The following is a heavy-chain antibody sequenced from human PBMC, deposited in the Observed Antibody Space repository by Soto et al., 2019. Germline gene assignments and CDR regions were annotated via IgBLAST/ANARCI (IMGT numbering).Heavy chain of an antibody. Sequence: PGGSLRLSCSASGFPFRSSAMHWIRQAPGKGLQWVTFISFDGSKEYYADSVRGRFTISRDNSKNTLDLQMDNLKVEDTAIYYCARDRDGFGVWGPGTTVTVAS. J-gene: IGHJ6*02. V-gene: IGHV3-30*01. CDR2: ISFDGSKE. CDR1: GFPFRSSA. CDR3: ARDRDGFGV. D-gene: IGHD3-10*01.